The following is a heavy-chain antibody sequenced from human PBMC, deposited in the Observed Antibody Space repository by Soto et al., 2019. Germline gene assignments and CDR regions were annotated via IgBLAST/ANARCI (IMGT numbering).Heavy chain of an antibody. J-gene: IGHJ4*02. Sequence: QAQLVESGGGVVQPGTSLRLSCAASGFTISTHGMHWVRQAPGKGLEWLANIWYDGSNKFYAESVKGRFSISKDNSKNTLYQQMSSLRAEETTVYYCAAATTWNFHFPYGGQGTQVTVSS. CDR3: AAATTWNFHFPY. V-gene: IGHV3-33*03. CDR1: GFTISTHG. D-gene: IGHD1-7*01. CDR2: IWYDGSNK.